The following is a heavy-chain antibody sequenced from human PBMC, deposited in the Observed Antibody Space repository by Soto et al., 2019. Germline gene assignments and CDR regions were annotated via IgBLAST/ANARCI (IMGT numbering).Heavy chain of an antibody. V-gene: IGHV4-30-2*01. CDR3: ARASIDSGRHDY. CDR2: IYHSGSH. Sequence: SETLSLTCAVSGRAISSGGYSWSWIGPPPGKCLEWIGYIYHSGSHYDHPSLKSRVTISVDRSKNQFSLKLSSVTAADTAVYYCARASIDSGRHDYWGQGTLVTVYS. CDR1: GRAISSGGYS. D-gene: IGHD1-26*01. J-gene: IGHJ4*02.